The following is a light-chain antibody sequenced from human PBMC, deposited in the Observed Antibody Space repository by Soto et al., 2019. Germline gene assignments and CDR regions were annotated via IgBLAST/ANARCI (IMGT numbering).Light chain of an antibody. CDR2: SVF. Sequence: EIVLTQSPDTLSLSPGERATLSCRASQSVRSKLAWYQQKPGQAPRLLIYSVFSRATGIPDRFSGSESGTDFTLSITRLEPEDFAVYYCQQYASSPWTFGQGTNVEIK. V-gene: IGKV3-20*01. CDR3: QQYASSPWT. J-gene: IGKJ1*01. CDR1: QSVRSK.